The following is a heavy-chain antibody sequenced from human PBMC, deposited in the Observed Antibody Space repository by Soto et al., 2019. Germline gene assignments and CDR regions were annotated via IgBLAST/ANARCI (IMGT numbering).Heavy chain of an antibody. J-gene: IGHJ5*02. V-gene: IGHV1-18*01. CDR1: GYTFTSYG. CDR2: ISASNGNT. Sequence: ASVKVSCKASGYTFTSYGISWVRQAPGQGLEWMGWISASNGNTNYAQKLQGRVTMTTDTSTSTAYMELRSLRSDDTAVYYCARVGIGIVLMVYAIPQNWFDPWGQGTLVTAPQ. CDR3: ARVGIGIVLMVYAIPQNWFDP. D-gene: IGHD2-8*01.